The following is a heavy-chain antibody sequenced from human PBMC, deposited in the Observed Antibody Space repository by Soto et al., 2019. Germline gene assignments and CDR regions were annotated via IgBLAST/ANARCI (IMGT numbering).Heavy chain of an antibody. CDR2: IIPILGIA. D-gene: IGHD2-2*01. J-gene: IGHJ1*01. CDR1: GGTFSSYT. V-gene: IGHV1-69*04. CDR3: ARESHCSSTRCKWLFHH. Sequence: SVKVSCKASGGTFSSYTISWVRQAPGQGLEWMGRIIPILGIANYAQKFQGRVTITADKSTSTAYMELSSLRSEDTAVYYCARESHCSSTRCKWLFHHWGQGTLVTVYS.